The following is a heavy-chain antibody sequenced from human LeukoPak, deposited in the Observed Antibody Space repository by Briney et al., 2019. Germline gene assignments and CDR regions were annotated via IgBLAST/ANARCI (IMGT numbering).Heavy chain of an antibody. J-gene: IGHJ6*02. CDR3: ARELGSYEGGYYGMDV. Sequence: GSLRLSCAASGFTFSTRWMSWVRQAPGKGLEWVANINEDGSEKNYVESLKGRFTISRDNAKNSLYPQMNSLRAEDTALYYCARELGSYEGGYYGMDVWGQGTTVTVSS. CDR1: GFTFSTRW. D-gene: IGHD1-26*01. CDR2: INEDGSEK. V-gene: IGHV3-7*01.